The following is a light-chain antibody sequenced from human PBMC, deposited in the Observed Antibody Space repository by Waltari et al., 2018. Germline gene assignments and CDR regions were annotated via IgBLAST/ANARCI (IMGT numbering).Light chain of an antibody. J-gene: IGLJ2*01. CDR3: SSYAGGNNWV. CDR1: SSDVGRYNY. Sequence: QSALTQPPSASGSPGQSVTISCTGTSSDVGRYNYVSWYQHHPGKGPNLIIYEVTRRPSGVPYRFSASKSANTASLTVSGLQAEDEADYFCSSYAGGNNWVFGGGTKLTVL. V-gene: IGLV2-8*01. CDR2: EVT.